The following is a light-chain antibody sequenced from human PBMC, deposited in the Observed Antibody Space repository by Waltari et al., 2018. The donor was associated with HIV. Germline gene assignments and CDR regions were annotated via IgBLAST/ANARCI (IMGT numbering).Light chain of an antibody. Sequence: QSALTQPASVSGSPGQSITFSCIGTSSDVGDYNSVSWYQQLPGKAPRLMIYDVSKRPSGVSNRCSGSKSGNTASLTISGLQADDEADYYCCSYAGSSTYVFGTGTKVTVL. CDR1: SSDVGDYNS. CDR3: CSYAGSSTYV. J-gene: IGLJ1*01. V-gene: IGLV2-23*02. CDR2: DVS.